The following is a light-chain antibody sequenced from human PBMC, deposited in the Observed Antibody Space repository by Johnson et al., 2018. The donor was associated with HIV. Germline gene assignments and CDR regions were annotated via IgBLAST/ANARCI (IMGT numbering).Light chain of an antibody. V-gene: IGLV1-51*02. CDR3: GTWDSSLSSYV. CDR2: ENN. CDR1: SSNIGNNY. J-gene: IGLJ1*01. Sequence: QSVLTQPPSVSAAPGQKVTISCSGSSSNIGNNYVSWYQQLPGTAPKLLIYENNNRPSVIPDRFSGSKSGTSATLGITGLQTGDEADYYCGTWDSSLSSYVFGTGTKVTVL.